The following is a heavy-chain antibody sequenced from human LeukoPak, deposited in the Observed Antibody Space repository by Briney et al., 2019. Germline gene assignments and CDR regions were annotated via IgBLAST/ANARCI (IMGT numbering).Heavy chain of an antibody. J-gene: IGHJ3*02. CDR2: INPNSGGT. D-gene: IGHD3-3*01. CDR1: GYTFTGYY. V-gene: IGHV1-2*02. Sequence: ASVKVSCKASGYTFTGYYMHWVRQAAGQGLEWMGWINPNSGGTNYAQKFQGRVTMTRDTSISTAYMELSRLRSDDTAVYYCAREFTIFGVVIPETDAFDIWGQGTMVTVSS. CDR3: AREFTIFGVVIPETDAFDI.